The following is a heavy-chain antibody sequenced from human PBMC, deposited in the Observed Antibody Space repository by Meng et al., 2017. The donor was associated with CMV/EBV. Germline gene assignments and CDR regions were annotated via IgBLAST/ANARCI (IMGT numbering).Heavy chain of an antibody. CDR1: GGSISSSSYY. V-gene: IGHV4-39*07. Sequence: GSLRLSCTVSGGSISSSSYYWGWIRQPPGKGLEWIGEINHSGSTNYNPSLKSRVTISVDTSKNQFSLKLSSVTAADTAVYYCARASTRGYCSSTSCPGFDLWGRGTLVTVSS. J-gene: IGHJ2*01. D-gene: IGHD2-2*01. CDR2: INHSGST. CDR3: ARASTRGYCSSTSCPGFDL.